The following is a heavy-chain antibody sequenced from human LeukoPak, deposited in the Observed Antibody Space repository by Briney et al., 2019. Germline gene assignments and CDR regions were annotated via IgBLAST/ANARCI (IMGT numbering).Heavy chain of an antibody. D-gene: IGHD2-15*01. J-gene: IGHJ2*01. Sequence: ASVKVSCKASGYTFTGYYMHWVRQAPAQGLEWMGWINPNSGGTKYAQKFQGRVTMTRDTSISTAYMELSRLRSDDTAVYYCAREVRSYWYFDLWGRGTLVTVSS. CDR1: GYTFTGYY. CDR2: INPNSGGT. CDR3: AREVRSYWYFDL. V-gene: IGHV1-2*02.